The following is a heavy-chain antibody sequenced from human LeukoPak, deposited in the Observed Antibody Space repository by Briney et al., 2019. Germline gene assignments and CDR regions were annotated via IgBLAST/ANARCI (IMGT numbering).Heavy chain of an antibody. V-gene: IGHV1-2*02. Sequence: ASVKVSCKASGYTFTGYYMNWVRQAPGQGLEWMGWINPNSGDTNSAQKFQGRVTMTRDKSISAAYLQWSRLKASDTAMYYCARAGYGDYGGGYDYWGQGTLVTVSS. CDR3: ARAGYGDYGGGYDY. D-gene: IGHD5-12*01. CDR1: GYTFTGYY. J-gene: IGHJ4*02. CDR2: INPNSGDT.